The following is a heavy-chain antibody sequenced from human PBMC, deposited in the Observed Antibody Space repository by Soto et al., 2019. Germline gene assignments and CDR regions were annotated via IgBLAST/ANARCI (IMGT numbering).Heavy chain of an antibody. V-gene: IGHV4-4*02. CDR3: ARHKPGLAAAGERAGAFDI. CDR1: GGSISSSNW. D-gene: IGHD6-13*01. CDR2: IYHSGST. Sequence: QVQLQESGPGLVKPSGTLSLTCAVSGGSISSSNWWSWVRQPPGKGLEWIGEIYHSGSTNYNPSLKSRATISVDKSKNQFSLKLSSVTAADTAVYYCARHKPGLAAAGERAGAFDIWGQGTMVTVSS. J-gene: IGHJ3*02.